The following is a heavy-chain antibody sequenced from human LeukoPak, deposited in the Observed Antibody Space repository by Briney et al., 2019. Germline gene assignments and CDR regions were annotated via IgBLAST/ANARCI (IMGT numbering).Heavy chain of an antibody. Sequence: PSETLSLTCTVSGGSISSYYWSWIRQPPGKGLEWIGYIYYSGSTNYNPSLKSRVTISVDTSKNQFSLKLSSVTAADTAVYYCARGRSPSDYDFWSGRYYMDVWGKGTTVTVSS. V-gene: IGHV4-59*12. CDR1: GGSISSYY. CDR2: IYYSGST. D-gene: IGHD3-3*01. CDR3: ARGRSPSDYDFWSGRYYMDV. J-gene: IGHJ6*03.